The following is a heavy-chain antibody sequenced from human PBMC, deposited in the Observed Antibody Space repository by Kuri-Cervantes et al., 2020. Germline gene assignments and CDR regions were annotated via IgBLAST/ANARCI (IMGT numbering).Heavy chain of an antibody. Sequence: GGSLRLSCAASGFTFSSYGMHWVRQAPGKGLEWVAVISYDGSNKYYADSVKGRFTISRDNSKNTLYLQMNSLRAEDTAVYYCAADTGYYGSGSYSLFDYWGQGTLVTVSS. CDR2: ISYDGSNK. V-gene: IGHV3-30*03. CDR1: GFTFSSYG. CDR3: AADTGYYGSGSYSLFDY. D-gene: IGHD3-10*01. J-gene: IGHJ4*02.